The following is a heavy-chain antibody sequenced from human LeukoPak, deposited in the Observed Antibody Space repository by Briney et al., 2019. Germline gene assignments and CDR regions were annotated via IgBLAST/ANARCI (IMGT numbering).Heavy chain of an antibody. CDR2: IKEDGSDK. Sequence: SSSSYYWAWIRQPPGKGLEWVANIKEDGSDKNYVESMKGRYTISKDNAQNSLYLQMNRLGVEDTAVYYRARDAGYGYDRFDYWGQGTQVTVSS. CDR3: ARDAGYGYDRFDY. V-gene: IGHV3-7*01. CDR1: SSSSYY. J-gene: IGHJ4*02. D-gene: IGHD5-18*01.